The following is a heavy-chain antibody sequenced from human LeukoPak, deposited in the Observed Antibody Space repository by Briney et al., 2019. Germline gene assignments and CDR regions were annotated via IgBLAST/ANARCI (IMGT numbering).Heavy chain of an antibody. CDR3: AELGITMIGGV. V-gene: IGHV3-7*01. CDR2: IKQDGSEK. CDR1: GFTFSDYY. Sequence: GGSLRLSCVASGFTFSDYYMSWVRQPPGKGLEWVANIKQDGSEKYYVDSVKGRFTISRDNAKNSLYLQMNSLRAEDTAVYYCAELGITMIGGVWGKGTTVTISS. J-gene: IGHJ6*04. D-gene: IGHD3-10*02.